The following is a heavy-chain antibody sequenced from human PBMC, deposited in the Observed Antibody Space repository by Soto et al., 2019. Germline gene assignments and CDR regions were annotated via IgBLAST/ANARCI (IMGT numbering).Heavy chain of an antibody. J-gene: IGHJ4*02. CDR3: ARDLRFLEWLYGGYFDY. D-gene: IGHD3-3*01. CDR2: ISSSSSYI. V-gene: IGHV3-21*01. Sequence: PGGSLRLSCAASGLTFSSYSMNWVRQAPGKGLEWVSSISSSSSYIYYADSVKGRFTISRDNAKNSLYLQMNSLRAEDTAVYYCARDLRFLEWLYGGYFDYWGQGTLVTVS. CDR1: GLTFSSYS.